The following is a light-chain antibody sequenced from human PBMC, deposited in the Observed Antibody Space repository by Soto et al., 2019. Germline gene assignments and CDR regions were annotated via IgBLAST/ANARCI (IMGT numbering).Light chain of an antibody. CDR2: DVS. Sequence: QSVLTQPASVSGSPGQSITISCTGTSSDVGGYDYVSWYQQHPGKAPNLMIYDVSNRPSGVSNRFSGSKSGNTASLTISGLQAEDEADYYCSSYTSSNTLVVFGGGTKLTVL. J-gene: IGLJ2*01. V-gene: IGLV2-14*03. CDR1: SSDVGGYDY. CDR3: SSYTSSNTLVV.